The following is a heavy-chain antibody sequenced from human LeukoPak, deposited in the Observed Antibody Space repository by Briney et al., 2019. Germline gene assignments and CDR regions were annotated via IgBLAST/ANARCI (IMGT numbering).Heavy chain of an antibody. CDR2: INGIGGST. Sequence: GGSLRLSCAASGFTFSSYAMNWVRQAPGKGLEWVSAINGIGGSTYYTDSVKGRFTISRDNSKNTLYLQMNSLRAEDTAVYYCAKRSSGSYLGNSDYWGQGTLVTVSS. CDR1: GFTFSSYA. V-gene: IGHV3-23*01. D-gene: IGHD1-26*01. CDR3: AKRSSGSYLGNSDY. J-gene: IGHJ4*02.